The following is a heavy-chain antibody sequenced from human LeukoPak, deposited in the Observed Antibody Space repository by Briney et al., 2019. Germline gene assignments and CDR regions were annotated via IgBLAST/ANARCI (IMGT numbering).Heavy chain of an antibody. D-gene: IGHD2-21*01. J-gene: IGHJ4*02. CDR1: GFTFNIYS. Sequence: GGSLRLSCAASGFTFNIYSMNWVRQAPGKGLEWVSYISTSSSIIYYADSVKDRFTISRDNAKNSLYLQMNSLRDDDTAVYYCARDLGRPGDGQSYYFDSWGQGTLVTVSS. CDR2: ISTSSSII. V-gene: IGHV3-48*02. CDR3: ARDLGRPGDGQSYYFDS.